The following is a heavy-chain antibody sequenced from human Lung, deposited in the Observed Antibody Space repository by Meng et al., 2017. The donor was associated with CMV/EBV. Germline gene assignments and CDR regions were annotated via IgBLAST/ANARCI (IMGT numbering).Heavy chain of an antibody. Sequence: CAASGFHFSNAWMSWVRQAAGEGLEWVGRNKTKTEGGTTDYGAPVKGRFTISRDDSKNTLYLQMNSLKTEYTAVYYCTTYGAARKFDYWGQGTLVTVSS. CDR1: GFHFSNAW. V-gene: IGHV3-15*01. D-gene: IGHD6-6*01. J-gene: IGHJ4*02. CDR2: NKTKTEGGTT. CDR3: TTYGAARKFDY.